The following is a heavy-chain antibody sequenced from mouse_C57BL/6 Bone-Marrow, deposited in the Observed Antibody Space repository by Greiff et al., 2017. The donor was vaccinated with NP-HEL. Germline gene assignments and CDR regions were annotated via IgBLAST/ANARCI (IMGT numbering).Heavy chain of an antibody. Sequence: VKLEESGPGLVAPSQSLSITCTVSGFSLTSYGVDWVRQSPGKGLEWLGVIWGVGSTNYNSALKSRLSISKDNSKSQVFLKMTSLQTDDTAMYCCASGLRDAMDYWGQGTSVTVSS. D-gene: IGHD2-4*01. CDR2: IWGVGST. V-gene: IGHV2-6*01. CDR1: GFSLTSYG. J-gene: IGHJ4*01. CDR3: ASGLRDAMDY.